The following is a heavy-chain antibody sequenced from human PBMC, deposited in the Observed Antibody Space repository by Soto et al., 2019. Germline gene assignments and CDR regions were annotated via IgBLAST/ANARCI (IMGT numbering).Heavy chain of an antibody. CDR3: ARGMTTVTTYDY. Sequence: SETLSLTCTVSGGSISSSSYYWGWIHQPPGKGLEWIGSIYYSGSTYYNPSLKSRVTISVDRSKNQFSLNLSSVTAADTAVYYCARGMTTVTTYDYWGQGTLVTSPQ. D-gene: IGHD4-4*01. J-gene: IGHJ4*02. CDR2: IYYSGST. CDR1: GGSISSSSYY. V-gene: IGHV4-39*07.